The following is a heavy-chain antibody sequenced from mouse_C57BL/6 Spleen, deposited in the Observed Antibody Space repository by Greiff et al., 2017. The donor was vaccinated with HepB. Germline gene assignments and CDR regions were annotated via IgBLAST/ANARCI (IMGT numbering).Heavy chain of an antibody. CDR3: AKSSGNYEGAMDY. CDR2: IWRGGST. V-gene: IGHV2-5*01. J-gene: IGHJ4*01. CDR1: GFSLTSYG. Sequence: VKLVESGPGLVQPSQSLSITCTVSGFSLTSYGVHWVRQSPGKGLEWLGVIWRGGSTDYNAAFMSRLSITKDNSKSQVFFKMNSLQADDTAIYYCAKSSGNYEGAMDYWGQGTSVTVSS. D-gene: IGHD2-1*01.